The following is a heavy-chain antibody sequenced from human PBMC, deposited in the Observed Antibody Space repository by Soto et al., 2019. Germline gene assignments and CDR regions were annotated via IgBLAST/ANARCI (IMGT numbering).Heavy chain of an antibody. CDR3: AMLGGWSGGSSCMDV. CDR2: IRRKANSYTT. D-gene: IGHD6-19*01. J-gene: IGHJ6*02. CDR1: GLIFSDYH. V-gene: IGHV3-72*01. Sequence: EVQLVESGGGLVQPGGSLRLSCAASGLIFSDYHMDWVRQAPGKGLECVGRIRRKANSYTTEYAASVKGSFTNSGDNSKNSLYLQMNNLKSEDTAVSYSAMLGGWSGGSSCMDVRGPGTTVTVSS.